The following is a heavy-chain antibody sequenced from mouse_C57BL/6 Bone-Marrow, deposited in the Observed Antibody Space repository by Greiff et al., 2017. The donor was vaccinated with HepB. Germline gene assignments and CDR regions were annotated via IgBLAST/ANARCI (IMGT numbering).Heavy chain of an antibody. J-gene: IGHJ4*01. CDR1: GYTFTDYE. CDR3: TRRGACITTVVADY. Sequence: VQLQQSGAELVRPGASVTLSCKASGYTFTDYEMHWVKQTPVHGLEWIGAIDPETGGTAYNQKFKGKAILTADKSSSTAYMELRSLTSEDSAVYYCTRRGACITTVVADYWGQGTSVTVSS. CDR2: IDPETGGT. V-gene: IGHV1-15*01. D-gene: IGHD1-1*01.